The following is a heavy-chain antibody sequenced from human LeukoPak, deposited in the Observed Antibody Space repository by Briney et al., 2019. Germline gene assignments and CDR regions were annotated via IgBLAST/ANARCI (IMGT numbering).Heavy chain of an antibody. CDR1: GYTFTDYY. Sequence: ASVKVSCKASGYTFTDYYMHWVRQAPGQGLEWMGRINPNSGGTNYAQKFQGRVTMTRDTSISTAYMELSRLRSDDTAVYYCASSDSWGGKIDYWGQGTLVTVSS. CDR2: INPNSGGT. V-gene: IGHV1-2*06. D-gene: IGHD3-16*01. J-gene: IGHJ4*02. CDR3: ASSDSWGGKIDY.